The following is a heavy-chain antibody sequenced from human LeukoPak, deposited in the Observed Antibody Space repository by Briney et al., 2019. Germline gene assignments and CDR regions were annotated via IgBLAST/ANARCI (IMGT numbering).Heavy chain of an antibody. CDR1: GGSISSYY. D-gene: IGHD3-22*01. J-gene: IGHJ4*02. V-gene: IGHV4-59*01. CDR2: THYSGST. CDR3: ARDRIDDSTGYYSFDY. Sequence: SETLSLTCTVSGGSISSYYWSWIRQPPGKGLEWIGYTHYSGSTNYNPSLKSRVTISVDTSKNQFSLKLSSVTAADTAVYYCARDRIDDSTGYYSFDYWGQGTLVTVSS.